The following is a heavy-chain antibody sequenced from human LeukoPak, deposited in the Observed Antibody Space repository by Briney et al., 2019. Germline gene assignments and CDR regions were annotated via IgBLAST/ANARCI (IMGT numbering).Heavy chain of an antibody. CDR3: ARVSPPASSGMDV. V-gene: IGHV1-2*06. CDR2: INPNSGGT. J-gene: IGHJ6*02. D-gene: IGHD2-2*01. Sequence: ASVKVSCKASGYTFTDYYLHWVRQAPGQGLEWMGRINPNSGGTNYAQNFQGRVTMTRDTSINTAYMELSRLRSDDTAMYYCARVSPPASSGMDVWGQGTTVTVSS. CDR1: GYTFTDYY.